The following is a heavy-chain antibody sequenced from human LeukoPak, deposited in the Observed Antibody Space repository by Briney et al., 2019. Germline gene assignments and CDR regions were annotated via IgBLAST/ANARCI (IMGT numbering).Heavy chain of an antibody. CDR2: IYPNNGGT. Sequence: ASVKLSCKASGYSFSDHYMQWVRQAPGQGLEWMGWIYPNNGGTGYAQNFQGRVTMTRDTSINTVYMELTRLRFDDTAVYYCARGYRTGDMTIFAYWGQGSLVTVSS. J-gene: IGHJ4*02. CDR3: ARGYRTGDMTIFAY. CDR1: GYSFSDHY. D-gene: IGHD3-3*01. V-gene: IGHV1-2*02.